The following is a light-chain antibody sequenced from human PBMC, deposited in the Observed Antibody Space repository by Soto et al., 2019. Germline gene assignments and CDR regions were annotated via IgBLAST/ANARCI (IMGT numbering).Light chain of an antibody. CDR1: SSDVGGYKY. CDR2: EVS. V-gene: IGLV2-14*01. Sequence: QSVLTRPASVSGSPGQSITISCTGTSSDVGGYKYVSWYQQHPGKAPKLMIYEVSNRPSGVSNRFSGSKSGNTASLTISGLQAEDEADYYCSSYTGSGALYVFGTGTKLTVL. CDR3: SSYTGSGALYV. J-gene: IGLJ1*01.